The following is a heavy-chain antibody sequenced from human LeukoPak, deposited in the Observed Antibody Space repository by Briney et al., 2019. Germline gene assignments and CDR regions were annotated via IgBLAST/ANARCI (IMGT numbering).Heavy chain of an antibody. Sequence: GGSLRLSCAASGFTFSSNPMSWVRQATGKGLEWVSAISDNAGVTFYADSVRGRFTISRDNSKNTLYLQMNSLRAEDTALYYCAKNGDSSGWYPDYWGQGTLVTVSS. D-gene: IGHD6-19*01. CDR3: AKNGDSSGWYPDY. CDR1: GFTFSSNP. CDR2: ISDNAGVT. V-gene: IGHV3-23*01. J-gene: IGHJ4*02.